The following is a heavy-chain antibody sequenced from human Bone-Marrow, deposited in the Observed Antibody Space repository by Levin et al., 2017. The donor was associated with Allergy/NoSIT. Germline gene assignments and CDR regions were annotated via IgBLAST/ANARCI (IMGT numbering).Heavy chain of an antibody. CDR1: GGSFSGYY. CDR2: INHSGST. CDR3: ASFCSSGRYFDY. V-gene: IGHV4-34*01. D-gene: IGHD6-19*01. J-gene: IGHJ4*02. Sequence: KASETLSLTCAVYGGSFSGYYWSWIRQPPGKGLEWIGEINHSGSTNYNPSLKSRVTISVDTSKNQFSLKLSSVTAADTAVYYCASFCSSGRYFDYWGQGTLVTVSS.